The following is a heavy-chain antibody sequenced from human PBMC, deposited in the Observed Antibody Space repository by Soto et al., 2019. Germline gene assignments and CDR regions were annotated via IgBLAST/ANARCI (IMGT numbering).Heavy chain of an antibody. CDR3: ARAYGDYQPNNWFDP. D-gene: IGHD4-17*01. J-gene: IGHJ5*02. Sequence: PSETLSLTCTVSGGSISSGGYYWSWIRQHPVKGLEWIGYIYYTGITYYNPSLKSRVTISVDTSKNYFSLNLSSVTAADTAVYYCARAYGDYQPNNWFDPWGQGTQVTVSS. V-gene: IGHV4-31*03. CDR2: IYYTGIT. CDR1: GGSISSGGYY.